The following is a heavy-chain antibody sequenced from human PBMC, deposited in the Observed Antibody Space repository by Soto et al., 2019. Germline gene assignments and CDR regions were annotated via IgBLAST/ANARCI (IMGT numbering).Heavy chain of an antibody. CDR3: ARSLYYYDSSTRGRLDY. D-gene: IGHD3-22*01. CDR2: ISSSSSYI. J-gene: IGHJ4*02. CDR1: GFTFSSYS. Sequence: EVQLVESGGGLVKPGGSLRLSCAASGFTFSSYSMNWVRQAPGKGLEWVSSISSSSSYIYYADSVKGRFTSSRDNAKNSLYMQMNSLRAEDTAVYYCARSLYYYDSSTRGRLDYWGQGTLVTVSS. V-gene: IGHV3-21*01.